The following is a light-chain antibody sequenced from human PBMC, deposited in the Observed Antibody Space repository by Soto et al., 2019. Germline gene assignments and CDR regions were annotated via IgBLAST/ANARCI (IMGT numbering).Light chain of an antibody. CDR2: DVT. CDR1: SSDVGGYYY. CDR3: CSYAGSYTWV. V-gene: IGLV2-11*01. Sequence: QSALTQPRSVSGSPGQSVTISCTRTSSDVGGYYYVSWYQQHPGKAPKLMISDVTKRPSGVPDRFSGSKSGNTASLTISGLQAEDEADYYCCSYAGSYTWVFGGGTKLTVL. J-gene: IGLJ2*01.